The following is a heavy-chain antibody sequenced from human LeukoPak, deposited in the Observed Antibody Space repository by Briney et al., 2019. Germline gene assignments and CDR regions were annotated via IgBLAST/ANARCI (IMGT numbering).Heavy chain of an antibody. V-gene: IGHV3-73*01. Sequence: GGSLKLSCAASGFTFSGSDMHWVRQASGKGLEWVGRIRSKANTYATAYAASVKGRFTISRDNAKNSLYLQMNSLRTEDTALYYCATNGGGDSGYGNFDYWGQGTLVTVSS. J-gene: IGHJ4*02. CDR2: IRSKANTYAT. CDR3: ATNGGGDSGYGNFDY. D-gene: IGHD5-12*01. CDR1: GFTFSGSD.